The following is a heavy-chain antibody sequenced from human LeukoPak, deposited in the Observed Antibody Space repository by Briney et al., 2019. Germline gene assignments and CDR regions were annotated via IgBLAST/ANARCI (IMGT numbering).Heavy chain of an antibody. CDR2: ISWNSGSI. V-gene: IGHV3-9*01. CDR3: AKDTVGGSGSPPAAFFDY. D-gene: IGHD3-10*01. J-gene: IGHJ4*02. Sequence: GGSLRLSCAASGFTFDDYAMHWVRQAPGKGLEWVSGISWNSGSIGYADSVKGRFTISRDNAKNSLYLQMNSLRAEDTALYYCAKDTVGGSGSPPAAFFDYWGQGTLVTVSS. CDR1: GFTFDDYA.